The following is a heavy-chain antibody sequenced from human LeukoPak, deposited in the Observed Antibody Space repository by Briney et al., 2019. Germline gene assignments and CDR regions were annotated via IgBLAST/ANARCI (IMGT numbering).Heavy chain of an antibody. CDR3: ASRVGYYYDSSGYYLPPQFDY. J-gene: IGHJ4*02. CDR2: INPNSGGT. Sequence: ASVKVSCKASGYTFTGYYMHWVRQAPGRGLEWMGWINPNSGGTNYAQKFQGRVTMTRDTSISTAYMELSRLRSDDTAVYYCASRVGYYYDSSGYYLPPQFDYWGQGALVTVSS. V-gene: IGHV1-2*02. D-gene: IGHD3-22*01. CDR1: GYTFTGYY.